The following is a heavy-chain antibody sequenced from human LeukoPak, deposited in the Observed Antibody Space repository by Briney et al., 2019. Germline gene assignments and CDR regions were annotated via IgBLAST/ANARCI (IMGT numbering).Heavy chain of an antibody. D-gene: IGHD6-13*01. CDR2: ISRRGGTT. J-gene: IGHJ4*02. CDR3: ARAGDASWYDY. CDR1: GFTFDDYA. Sequence: GGSLRLSCAASGFTFDDYAMHWVRHAPGKGLEWVSDISRRGGTTSYTESVMGRFTISRDDSKNTLYLQMNSLRAEDTATYYCARAGDASWYDYWGQGTLVTVSS. V-gene: IGHV3-23*01.